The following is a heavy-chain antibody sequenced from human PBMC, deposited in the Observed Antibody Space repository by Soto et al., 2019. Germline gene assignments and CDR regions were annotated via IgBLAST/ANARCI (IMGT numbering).Heavy chain of an antibody. V-gene: IGHV4-31*03. J-gene: IGHJ3*02. Sequence: PSETLSLTCTVSGGSISSGGYYWSWIRQHPGKGLEWIGYIYYSGSTYYNPSLKSRVTISVDRSKNQFSLKLSSVTAADTAVYYCARAYYDPNDAFDIWGQGTMVTVS. CDR1: GGSISSGGYY. CDR3: ARAYYDPNDAFDI. CDR2: IYYSGST. D-gene: IGHD3-3*01.